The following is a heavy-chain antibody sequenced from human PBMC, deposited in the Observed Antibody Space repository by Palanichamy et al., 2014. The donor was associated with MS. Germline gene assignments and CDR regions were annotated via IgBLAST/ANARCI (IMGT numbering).Heavy chain of an antibody. CDR2: IYSGGSA. V-gene: IGHV3-66*02. CDR1: GFNVSTKF. J-gene: IGHJ3*01. CDR3: ARGLARAFDV. Sequence: SGGGLGPASGESLRLSCAVSGFNVSTKFVNRVRQAPGKGLEWVSAIYSGGSAFYADSVKGRFTISRDNSENTLYLQMNSLRPDDTAMYFCARGLARAFDVWGPGTMVTVSS.